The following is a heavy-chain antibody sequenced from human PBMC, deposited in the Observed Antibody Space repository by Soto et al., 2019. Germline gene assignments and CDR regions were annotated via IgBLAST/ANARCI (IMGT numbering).Heavy chain of an antibody. CDR3: TXXXITXXYYDAFDI. CDR1: GGSVRSSTYY. V-gene: IGHV4-39*01. D-gene: IGHD1-26*01. J-gene: IGHJ3*02. Sequence: ETLSLTCTVSGGSVRSSTYYWGWIRQSPGKGLEWIGSIYYSGSTHNNPSLKSRVTMSVDTYTNQFSLKLMSVTAADTAIYYCTXXXITXXYYDAFDIWGQGTMXXVSS. CDR2: IYYSGST.